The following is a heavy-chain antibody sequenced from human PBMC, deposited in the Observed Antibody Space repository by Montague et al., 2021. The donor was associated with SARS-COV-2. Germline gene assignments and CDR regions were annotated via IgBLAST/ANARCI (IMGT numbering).Heavy chain of an antibody. D-gene: IGHD5-24*01. CDR2: IYYSGST. V-gene: IGHV4-31*03. CDR1: GGSISSGGYC. Sequence: TLSLTCTVSGGSISSGGYCWSWIRQHPGKGLEWIGYIYYSGSTYYNPSLKSRVTISVDTSKNQFSLKLSSVTAADTAVYYCARVSVEMATMGVYYYYGMDVWGQGTTVTVSS. CDR3: ARVSVEMATMGVYYYYGMDV. J-gene: IGHJ6*02.